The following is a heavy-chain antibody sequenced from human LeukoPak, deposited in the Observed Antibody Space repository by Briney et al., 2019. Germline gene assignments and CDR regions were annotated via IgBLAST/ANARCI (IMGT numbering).Heavy chain of an antibody. V-gene: IGHV3-74*01. J-gene: IGHJ4*02. Sequence: GGSLRLSCAASGFTFSSYWMHWVRQAPGKGLEWVSRIDGDGSSTNYADSVKGRFTISRDNAKNTLYLQMNSLRAEDTAVYDCARGYSGCFYYWGQGTLVTVSS. CDR1: GFTFSSYW. CDR3: ARGYSGCFYY. CDR2: IDGDGSST. D-gene: IGHD5-12*01.